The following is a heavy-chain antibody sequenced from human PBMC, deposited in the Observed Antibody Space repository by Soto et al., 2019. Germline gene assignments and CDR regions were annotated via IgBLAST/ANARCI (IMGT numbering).Heavy chain of an antibody. D-gene: IGHD6-6*01. CDR2: IYYSGST. CDR1: GGSISSGGYY. V-gene: IGHV4-31*03. CDR3: ARFEYTSTDAFDI. J-gene: IGHJ3*02. Sequence: SETLSLTCTVSGGSISSGGYYWSWIRQHPGKGLEWIGYIYYSGSTNYNPSLKSRVTISVDTSKNQFSLKLSSVTAADTAVYYCARFEYTSTDAFDIWGQGTMVTVSS.